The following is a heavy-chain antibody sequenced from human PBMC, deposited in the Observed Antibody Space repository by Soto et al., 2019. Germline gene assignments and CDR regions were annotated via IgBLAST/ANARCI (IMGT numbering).Heavy chain of an antibody. Sequence: HPGGSLRLSCAASGFTFSTYGMHWVRQAPGKGLEWVAAMSYDGTKQYYVDSVKGRFTISRDNSSNTLFLQLNSLRDEDTAVYYCAKEYGSTWIDHWGQGTPVTVSS. CDR1: GFTFSTYG. D-gene: IGHD6-13*01. J-gene: IGHJ4*02. CDR3: AKEYGSTWIDH. V-gene: IGHV3-30*18. CDR2: MSYDGTKQ.